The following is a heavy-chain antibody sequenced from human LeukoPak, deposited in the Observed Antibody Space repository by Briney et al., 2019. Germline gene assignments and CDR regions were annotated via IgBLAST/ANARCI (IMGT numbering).Heavy chain of an antibody. D-gene: IGHD3-10*01. Sequence: GGSLRLSCAASGFTFSSYGMHWVRQAPGKGLEWVAVISYDGSNKYYADSVKGRFTISRDNSKNTLYLQMNSLRAEDTAVYYCAKDKGGSVSHYNAPFDYWGQGTLVTVSS. J-gene: IGHJ4*02. V-gene: IGHV3-30*18. CDR1: GFTFSSYG. CDR3: AKDKGGSVSHYNAPFDY. CDR2: ISYDGSNK.